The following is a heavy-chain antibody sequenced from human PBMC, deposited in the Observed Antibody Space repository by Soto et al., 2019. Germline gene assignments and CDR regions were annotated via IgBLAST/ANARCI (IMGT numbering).Heavy chain of an antibody. Sequence: QVHLQQWGAGLLKPSETLSLTCAVYGGSFSGYYWSWIRQPPGKGLEWIGEITHSGSTYNPSLKSPVTISVDTSKNQFSLKLSSVTAADTAVYFCASRYSDFWSGIRSPPKCFDYWGLGTLVSVSS. CDR3: ASRYSDFWSGIRSPPKCFDY. CDR1: GGSFSGYY. V-gene: IGHV4-34*01. J-gene: IGHJ4*02. CDR2: ITHSGST. D-gene: IGHD3-3*01.